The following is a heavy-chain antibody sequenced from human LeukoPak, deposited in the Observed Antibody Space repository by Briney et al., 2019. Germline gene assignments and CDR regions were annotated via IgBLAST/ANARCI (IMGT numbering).Heavy chain of an antibody. CDR3: ARLAQGSGTYVFDY. D-gene: IGHD3-10*01. CDR1: GGSISSSSYY. Sequence: SESLSLTCTVSGGSISSSSYYWGWVPQPPGKGLEWNATIYYSGSSYYNPSLKSRVTISVDTSKNQFSLKLSSVTAADTAVYYCARLAQGSGTYVFDYWGQGTLVTVSS. CDR2: IYYSGSS. V-gene: IGHV4-39*01. J-gene: IGHJ4*02.